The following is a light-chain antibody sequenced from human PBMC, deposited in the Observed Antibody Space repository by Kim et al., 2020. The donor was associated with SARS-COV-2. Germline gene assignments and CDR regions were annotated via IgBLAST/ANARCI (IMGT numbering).Light chain of an antibody. J-gene: IGLJ2*01. CDR2: SNT. Sequence: GQRVTISCSGSSSNIGSNTVNSYQQLPGTAPKLLIYSNTQRPSGVPDRFSGSKSGTSASLAISGLQSEDEADYYCAAWDDSLNGVVFGGGTQLTVL. CDR3: AAWDDSLNGVV. V-gene: IGLV1-44*01. CDR1: SSNIGSNT.